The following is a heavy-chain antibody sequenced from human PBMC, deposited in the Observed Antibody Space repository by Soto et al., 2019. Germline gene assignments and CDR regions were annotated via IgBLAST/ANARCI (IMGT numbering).Heavy chain of an antibody. J-gene: IGHJ4*02. CDR1: GFTFSSYA. CDR3: ARDPSIAARPESDY. CDR2: ISYDGSNK. V-gene: IGHV3-30-3*01. D-gene: IGHD6-6*01. Sequence: QVQLVESGGGVVQPGRSLRLSCAASGFTFSSYAMHWVRQAPGKGLEWVAVISYDGSNKYYADSVKGRFTISRDNSKNPLYLQMNSLRAEDTAVYYCARDPSIAARPESDYWGQGTLVTVSS.